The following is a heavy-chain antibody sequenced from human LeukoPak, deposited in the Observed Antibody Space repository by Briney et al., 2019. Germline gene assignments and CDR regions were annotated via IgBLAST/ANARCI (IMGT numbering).Heavy chain of an antibody. J-gene: IGHJ4*02. D-gene: IGHD2-8*01. CDR3: ARAYGTNGYFQLPIDY. V-gene: IGHV3-23*01. CDR2: LGGSGADI. CDR1: GFTFSSYA. Sequence: GGSLRLSCAASGFTFSSYAMSWVRQAPGKGLEWVSGLGGSGADIFYADSVKGRFTISRDNSKNTLFLQMNSLRVEDTALYYCARAYGTNGYFQLPIDYWGQGALVTVSS.